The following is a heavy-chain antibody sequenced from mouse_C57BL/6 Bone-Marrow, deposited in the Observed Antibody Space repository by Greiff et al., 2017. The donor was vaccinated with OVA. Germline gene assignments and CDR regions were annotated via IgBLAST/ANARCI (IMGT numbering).Heavy chain of an antibody. V-gene: IGHV1-82*01. D-gene: IGHD1-1*01. CDR3: ARRRESYYYGSSPRWYFDV. J-gene: IGHJ1*03. Sequence: VHLVESGPELVKPGASVKISCKASGYAFSSSWMNWVKQRPGKGLEWIGRIYPGDGDTNYNGKFKGKATLTADKSSSTAYMQLSSLTSEDSAVYFCARRRESYYYGSSPRWYFDVWGTGTTVTVSS. CDR1: GYAFSSSW. CDR2: IYPGDGDT.